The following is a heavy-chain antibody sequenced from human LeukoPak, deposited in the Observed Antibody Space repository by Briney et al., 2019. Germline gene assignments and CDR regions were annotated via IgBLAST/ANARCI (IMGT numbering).Heavy chain of an antibody. CDR2: IKQDGSEK. J-gene: IGHJ6*02. D-gene: IGHD2-15*01. CDR1: GFTFSSYW. Sequence: PGGSLRLSCAASGFTFSSYWMSWVRQAPGKGLEWVANIKQDGSEKYYVDSVKGRFTISRDNAKNSLYLQMNSLRAEDTAVYYCATEVGYCSGGSCPYYYGMDVWGQGTTVTVSS. CDR3: ATEVGYCSGGSCPYYYGMDV. V-gene: IGHV3-7*01.